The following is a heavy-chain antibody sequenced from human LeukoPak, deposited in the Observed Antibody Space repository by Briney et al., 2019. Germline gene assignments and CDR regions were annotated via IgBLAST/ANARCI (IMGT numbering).Heavy chain of an antibody. J-gene: IGHJ4*02. Sequence: ASVKVSCKASGYTFTGYYMHWVRQAPGQGLEWMGWINPNSGGTNYAQKFQGRVTMTRDTSISTAYMELSRLRSDDTAVYYCARGSYGSGSPTGLWGQGTLVTVSS. D-gene: IGHD3-10*01. V-gene: IGHV1-2*02. CDR1: GYTFTGYY. CDR3: ARGSYGSGSPTGL. CDR2: INPNSGGT.